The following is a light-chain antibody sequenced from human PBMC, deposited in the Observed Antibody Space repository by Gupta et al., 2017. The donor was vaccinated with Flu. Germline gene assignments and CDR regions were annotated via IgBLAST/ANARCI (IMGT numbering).Light chain of an antibody. CDR1: QRLIYTNGDTY. V-gene: IGKV2-30*01. Sequence: DVVMTQSPLYLSVTRGQPASISCWSSQRLIYTNGDTYLNWFHQRPGQSPRRLISEDSKRDYGVPDRFSGSGTGTNFTLKISRVEAEDVVLYYCRQGKHWPLTFGGGTKV. CDR3: RQGKHWPLT. J-gene: IGKJ4*01. CDR2: EDS.